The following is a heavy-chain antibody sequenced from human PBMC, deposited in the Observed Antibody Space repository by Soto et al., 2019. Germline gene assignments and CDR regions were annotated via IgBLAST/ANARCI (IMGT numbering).Heavy chain of an antibody. CDR2: IYHSGST. D-gene: IGHD4-4*01. CDR3: DRGMNPVTQFAY. Sequence: SETLSLTCAVSGGSISSGGYSCSWIRQPPGKGLEWIGYIYHSGSTYYNPSLKSRVTISVDRSKNQFSLKLSSVTAADTAVYYCDRGMNPVTQFAYRRQRTLVTVSS. CDR1: GGSISSGGYS. J-gene: IGHJ4*02. V-gene: IGHV4-30-2*01.